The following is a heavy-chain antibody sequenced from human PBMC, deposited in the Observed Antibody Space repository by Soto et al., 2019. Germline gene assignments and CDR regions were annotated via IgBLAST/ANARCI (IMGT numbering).Heavy chain of an antibody. Sequence: QVQLVQSGAEVKKSGASVKVSCKASGYTFTGYYIHWVRQAHGQGPEWMGEIGPNRGDTRYAQKFKGRVTMTRETSITTVYMELSNLSPDDTAEYYCSRGRSGELVVFYWGQGTLVTVYS. CDR2: IGPNRGDT. D-gene: IGHD1-7*01. CDR1: GYTFTGYY. J-gene: IGHJ4*02. CDR3: SRGRSGELVVFY. V-gene: IGHV1-2*02.